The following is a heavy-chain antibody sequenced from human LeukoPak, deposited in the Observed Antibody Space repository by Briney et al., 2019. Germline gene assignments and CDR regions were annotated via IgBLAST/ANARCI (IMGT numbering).Heavy chain of an antibody. CDR2: ISAYNGNT. J-gene: IGHJ6*02. Sequence: ASVNVSCKASGYTFTSYGISWVRQAPGQGLEWMGWISAYNGNTNYAQKLQGRVTMTTDTSTSTAYMELRSLRSDDTAVYYCARCGYSYGRRADYYYGMDVWGQGTTVTVSS. CDR1: GYTFTSYG. D-gene: IGHD5-18*01. CDR3: ARCGYSYGRRADYYYGMDV. V-gene: IGHV1-18*01.